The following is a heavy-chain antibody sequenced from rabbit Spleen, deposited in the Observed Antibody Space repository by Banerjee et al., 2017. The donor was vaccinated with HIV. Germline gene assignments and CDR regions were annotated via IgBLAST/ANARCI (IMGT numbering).Heavy chain of an antibody. V-gene: IGHV1S40*01. Sequence: QSLEESGGDLVKPGASLTLTCTASGFSFSSSYYMCWVRQAPGKGLEWIACIYGGSSGDTYSATWAKGRFTVSKTSSTTVTLQMTSLTAADTATYFCARDTGTSFSTYGMDLWGQGTLVTVS. CDR2: IYGGSSGDT. D-gene: IGHD8-1*01. CDR1: GFSFSSSYY. J-gene: IGHJ6*01. CDR3: ARDTGTSFSTYGMDL.